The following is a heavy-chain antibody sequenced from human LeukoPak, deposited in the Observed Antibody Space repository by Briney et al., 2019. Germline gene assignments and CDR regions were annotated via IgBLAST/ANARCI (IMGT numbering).Heavy chain of an antibody. Sequence: SETLSLTCTVSGGSISSSSYYWGRIRQPTGQGLEWIGEIHHSGTTNYNPSLKSRVTISVDESKKQYSLKLSSVTAADTAVYYSASGDDRASWLFDSWGQGTLVTVSS. CDR2: IHHSGTT. CDR1: GGSISSSSYY. V-gene: IGHV4-39*07. CDR3: ASGDDRASWLFDS. D-gene: IGHD2-2*01. J-gene: IGHJ4*02.